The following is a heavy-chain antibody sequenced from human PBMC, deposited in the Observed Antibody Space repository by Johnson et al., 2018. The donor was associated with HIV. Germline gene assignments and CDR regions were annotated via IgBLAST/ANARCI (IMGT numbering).Heavy chain of an antibody. CDR2: ISGSGGST. CDR1: GFTFDDYA. Sequence: EVLLLESGGGLVQPGRSLRLSCAASGFTFDDYAMHWVRQAPGKGLEWVSAISGSGGSTYYADSVKGRFTISRDNSKNTLYLQVNSLRTEDTALYYCGKGKFTMKVVIFIDMWGQGTMVTVSS. D-gene: IGHD3-22*01. CDR3: GKGKFTMKVVIFIDM. V-gene: IGHV3-23*01. J-gene: IGHJ3*02.